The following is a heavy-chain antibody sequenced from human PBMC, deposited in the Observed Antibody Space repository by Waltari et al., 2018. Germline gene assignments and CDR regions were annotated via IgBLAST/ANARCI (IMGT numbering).Heavy chain of an antibody. CDR1: GFTFSSYA. CDR2: ISGSGGIT. D-gene: IGHD6-19*01. CDR3: AKVKGDIAVAGPFDY. V-gene: IGHV3-23*01. Sequence: EVQLLESGGGLVQPGGSLRLSCAASGFTFSSYAMSWVRQDPGKGLEWVSAISGSGGITYYAASVKGRFTISRDNSKNTLYLQMNSLRAEDTAVYYCAKVKGDIAVAGPFDYWGQGTLVTVSS. J-gene: IGHJ4*02.